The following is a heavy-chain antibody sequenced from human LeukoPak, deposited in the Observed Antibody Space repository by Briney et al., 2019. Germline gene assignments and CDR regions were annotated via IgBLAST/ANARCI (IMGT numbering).Heavy chain of an antibody. CDR3: ARALWFGELFTPYYFDY. CDR1: GGTFSSYA. Sequence: GASVKVSCKASGGTFSSYAISWVRQAPGQGLEWMGRIIPILGIANYAQKFQGRVTITADKSTSTAYMELSSLRSEDTAVYYCARALWFGELFTPYYFDYWGQGTLVTVSS. J-gene: IGHJ4*02. CDR2: IIPILGIA. V-gene: IGHV1-69*04. D-gene: IGHD3-10*01.